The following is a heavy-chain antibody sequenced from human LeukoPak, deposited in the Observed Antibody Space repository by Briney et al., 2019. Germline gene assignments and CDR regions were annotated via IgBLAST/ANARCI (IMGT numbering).Heavy chain of an antibody. J-gene: IGHJ6*03. CDR1: GGSISSGGYY. CDR3: ARDRYCSGGSCYPYYYYMDV. V-gene: IGHV4-31*03. Sequence: SQTLSLTCTVSGGSISSGGYYWSWIRQHPGKGLEWIGYIYYSGSTYYNPSLKSRVTISVDTSKNQFSLKLSSVTAADTAVYYCARDRYCSGGSCYPYYYYMDVWGKGTTVTVSS. CDR2: IYYSGST. D-gene: IGHD2-15*01.